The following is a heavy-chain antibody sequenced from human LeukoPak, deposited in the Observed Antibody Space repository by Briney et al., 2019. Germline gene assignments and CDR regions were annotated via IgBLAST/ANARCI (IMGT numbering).Heavy chain of an antibody. D-gene: IGHD2-2*01. CDR3: PKLVVPAANAVDP. CDR2: VGTAGKRI. J-gene: IGHJ5*02. CDR1: GFTFSDYY. Sequence: GGSLRLSCAASGFTFSDYYMSWIRQAPGKGLEWIAYVGTAGKRIDYAESVRGRFTTSRDDAKSSLFLQMDSLTVEDTALYYCPKLVVPAANAVDPWCQGTLVTVSS. V-gene: IGHV3-11*01.